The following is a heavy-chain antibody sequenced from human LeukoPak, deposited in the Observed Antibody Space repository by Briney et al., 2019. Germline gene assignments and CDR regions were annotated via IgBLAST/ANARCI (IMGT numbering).Heavy chain of an antibody. V-gene: IGHV3-73*01. CDR3: TRPTPPTYYYDSSGYYRWVLDAFDI. D-gene: IGHD3-22*01. CDR1: GSTFSGSA. CDR2: IRSKANSYAT. J-gene: IGHJ3*02. Sequence: GGSLRLSCAASGSTFSGSAMHWVRQASGKGLEWVGRIRSKANSYATAYAASVKGRFTISRDDSKNTAYLQMNSLKTEDTAVYYCTRPTPPTYYYDSSGYYRWVLDAFDIWGQGTMVTVSS.